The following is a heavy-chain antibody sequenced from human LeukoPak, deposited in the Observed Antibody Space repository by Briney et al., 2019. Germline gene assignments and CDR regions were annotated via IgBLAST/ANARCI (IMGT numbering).Heavy chain of an antibody. V-gene: IGHV4-39*01. J-gene: IGHJ4*02. Sequence: PETLSLTCSVSGGSISSSSYYWGWIRQPPGKKLEWIGNIYYSGSTYYNPSLKSRVTISVDTSKNQFSLKLSSMTAADTAVYYCARPQRYSMYALDYWGQGTLVTVSS. CDR1: GGSISSSSYY. D-gene: IGHD5/OR15-5a*01. CDR3: ARPQRYSMYALDY. CDR2: IYYSGST.